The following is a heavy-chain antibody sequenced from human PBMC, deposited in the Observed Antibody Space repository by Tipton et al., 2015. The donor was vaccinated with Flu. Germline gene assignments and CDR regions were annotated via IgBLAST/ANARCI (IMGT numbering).Heavy chain of an antibody. V-gene: IGHV1-2*02. CDR1: GYTFTGYY. J-gene: IGHJ6*02. CDR2: INPNSGGT. CDR3: ARVRVRPDPYYYGMDV. D-gene: IGHD4/OR15-4a*01. Sequence: QVQLVQSGAEVKKPGASVKVSCKASGYTFTGYYMHWVRQAPGQGLEWMGWINPNSGGTNYAQKFQGRVTMTRDTSISTAYMELSRLRSDDTTVYYCARVRVRPDPYYYGMDVWGQGTTVTVSS.